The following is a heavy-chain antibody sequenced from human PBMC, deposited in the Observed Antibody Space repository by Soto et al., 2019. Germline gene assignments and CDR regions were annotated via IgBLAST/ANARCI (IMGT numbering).Heavy chain of an antibody. V-gene: IGHV3-21*02. CDR3: ARSTRRFSYRKNDS. D-gene: IGHD3-16*02. Sequence: EVQLVEFGGGLVRPGGSLRLSCVVSGFTFSSHSMNWVRQAPGKGLEWISSITTSSDSIYYTDSVKGRFTLSRDNAKNSLILQMNRPRAEDTAVNYCARSTRRFSYRKNDSWGQGTMVTVSS. J-gene: IGHJ4*02. CDR2: ITTSSDSI. CDR1: GFTFSSHS.